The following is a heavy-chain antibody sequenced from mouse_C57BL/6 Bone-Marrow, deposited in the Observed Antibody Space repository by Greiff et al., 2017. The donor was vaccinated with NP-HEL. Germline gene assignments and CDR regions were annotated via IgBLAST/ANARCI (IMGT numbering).Heavy chain of an antibody. CDR2: ISYDGSN. V-gene: IGHV3-6*01. CDR1: GYSITSGYY. J-gene: IGHJ1*03. Sequence: EVQVVESGPGLVKPSQSLSLTCSVTGYSITSGYYWNWIRQFPGNKLEWMGYISYDGSNNYNPSLKNRISITRDPSKNQFFLKLNSVTTEDTATYYCARGTTVVATDFDVWGTGTTVTVSS. CDR3: ARGTTVVATDFDV. D-gene: IGHD1-1*01.